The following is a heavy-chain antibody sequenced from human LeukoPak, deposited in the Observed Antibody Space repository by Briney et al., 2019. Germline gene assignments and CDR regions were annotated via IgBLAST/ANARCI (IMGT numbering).Heavy chain of an antibody. CDR2: ISAYNGNT. CDR3: ARGYTIFGVVAFDC. V-gene: IGHV1-18*01. J-gene: IGHJ4*02. Sequence: ASVKVSCKASGYTFTSYGISWVRQAPGQGLEWMGWISAYNGNTNYAQKLQGRVTMTTDTSTSTAYMEMSSLRSEDTAVYYCARGYTIFGVVAFDCWGQGTLVTVSS. D-gene: IGHD3-3*01. CDR1: GYTFTSYG.